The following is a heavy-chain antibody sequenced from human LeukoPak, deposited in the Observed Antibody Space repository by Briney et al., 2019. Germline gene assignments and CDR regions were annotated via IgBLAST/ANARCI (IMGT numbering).Heavy chain of an antibody. V-gene: IGHV4-39*07. D-gene: IGHD1-26*01. CDR1: GGSISSSSYY. Sequence: SETLSLTCTVSGGSISSSSYYWGWIRQPPGKGLEWIGSIYYSGSTNYNPSLKSRVTISVDTSKNQFSLKLSSVTAADTAVYYCARRVRHIVGATHYYYMDVWGKGTTVTISS. CDR3: ARRVRHIVGATHYYYMDV. CDR2: IYYSGST. J-gene: IGHJ6*03.